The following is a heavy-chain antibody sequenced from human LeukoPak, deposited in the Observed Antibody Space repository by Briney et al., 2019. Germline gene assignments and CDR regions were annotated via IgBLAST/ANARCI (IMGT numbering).Heavy chain of an antibody. CDR2: IFYSGRT. J-gene: IGHJ4*02. D-gene: IGHD4-17*01. Sequence: SETLPLTCTVSGGSFSSYYWSWIRQPPGKGLEYIGYIFYSGRTNYNPSLQSRVTLSVDTSRNQFSLNLSSVTTADTAVYYCARDYAHDYGTYFDYWGRGTLVTVSS. CDR3: ARDYAHDYGTYFDY. V-gene: IGHV4-59*01. CDR1: GGSFSSYY.